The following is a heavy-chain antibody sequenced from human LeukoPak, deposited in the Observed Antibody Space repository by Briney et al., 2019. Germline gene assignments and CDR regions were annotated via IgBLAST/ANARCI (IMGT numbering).Heavy chain of an antibody. CDR1: GFTFSSYE. CDR2: ISSSGSTI. J-gene: IGHJ6*02. CDR3: ARDGVEMATASAGDYGMDV. V-gene: IGHV3-48*03. Sequence: GGSLRLSCAASGFTFSSYEMNWVRQAPGKGLEWVSYISSSGSTIYYADSVKGRFTISRDNAKNSLYLQMNSLRAEDTAVYYCARDGVEMATASAGDYGMDVWGQGTTVTVSS. D-gene: IGHD5-24*01.